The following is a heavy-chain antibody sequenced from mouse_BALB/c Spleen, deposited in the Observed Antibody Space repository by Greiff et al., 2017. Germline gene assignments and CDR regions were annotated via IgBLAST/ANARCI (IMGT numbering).Heavy chain of an antibody. CDR1: GYTFTDYA. J-gene: IGHJ2*01. V-gene: IGHV1S137*01. D-gene: IGHD2-1*01. CDR2: ISTYYGDA. CDR3: ASSLYGNYFDY. Sequence: QVQLQQSGAELVRPGVSVKISCKGSGYTFTDYAMHWVKQSHAKSLEWIGVISTYYGDASYNQKFKGKATMTVDKSSSTAYMERARLTSEDSAIYYCASSLYGNYFDYWGQGTTLTVSS.